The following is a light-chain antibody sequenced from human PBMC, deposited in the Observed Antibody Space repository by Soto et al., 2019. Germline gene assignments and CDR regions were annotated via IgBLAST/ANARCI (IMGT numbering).Light chain of an antibody. Sequence: EIVMKQSPVTLSVSPEERATLSCRASQRVSSNLAWYQQKPGQAPRLLISDASARATGIPARFSGSGSGTQFALTISSLQSEDFAIYYCQQYHEWPLTFGQGTKV. CDR3: QQYHEWPLT. CDR2: DAS. CDR1: QRVSSN. J-gene: IGKJ1*01. V-gene: IGKV3-15*01.